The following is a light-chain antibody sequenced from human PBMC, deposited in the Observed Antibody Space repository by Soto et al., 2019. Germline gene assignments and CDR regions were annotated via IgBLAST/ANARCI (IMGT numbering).Light chain of an antibody. CDR2: AAS. CDR1: QTIASY. J-gene: IGKJ2*01. CDR3: KQSYNTPRT. V-gene: IGKV1-39*01. Sequence: DIQMTQSPSSLSASVGDRVTITCRASQTIASYLNLYQERPGKAPKLLIYAASSLQRGVPSRCSGSGCGTDFKLTISSLLHEDFATYYCKQSYNTPRTFARGNNLEI.